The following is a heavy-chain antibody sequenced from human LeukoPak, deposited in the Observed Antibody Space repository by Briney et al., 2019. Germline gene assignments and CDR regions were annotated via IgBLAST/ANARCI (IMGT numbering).Heavy chain of an antibody. CDR2: INPNSGGT. J-gene: IGHJ4*02. D-gene: IGHD3-10*01. CDR3: VFIPKAGIGGGGY. V-gene: IGHV1-2*02. Sequence: ASVKVSCKASGYTFTGYYMHWVRQAPGQGLEWMGWINPNSGGTNYAQKFQGRVTMTRDTSISTAYMELSRLRSDDTAVYYCVFIPKAGIGGGGYWGQGTLVTVSS. CDR1: GYTFTGYY.